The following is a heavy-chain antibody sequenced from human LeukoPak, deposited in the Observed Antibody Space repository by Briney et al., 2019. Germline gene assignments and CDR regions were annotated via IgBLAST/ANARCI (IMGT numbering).Heavy chain of an antibody. V-gene: IGHV3-23*01. Sequence: GGSLRLSCAASGFTFSSSAMTWVRQAPGKGLEWVSLISGSGGNTYYADSVKGRFTISRDNAKSTLYLQMNSLRAEDTAVYYCARVIGNDYSIFNYWGQGTLVTVSS. CDR2: ISGSGGNT. CDR3: ARVIGNDYSIFNY. D-gene: IGHD4-11*01. CDR1: GFTFSSSA. J-gene: IGHJ4*02.